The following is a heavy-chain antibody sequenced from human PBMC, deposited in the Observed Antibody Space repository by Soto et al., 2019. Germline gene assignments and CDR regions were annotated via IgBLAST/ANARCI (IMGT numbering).Heavy chain of an antibody. D-gene: IGHD3-22*01. CDR1: GFTFSSYG. J-gene: IGHJ4*02. Sequence: PGGSLRLSCAASGFTFSSYGMHWVRQAPGKGLEWVAVIWYDGSNKYYADSVKGRFTISRDNSKNTLYLQMNSLRAEDTAVYYCARGTRYYDSSGSLPIDYWGQGTLVTVSS. V-gene: IGHV3-33*01. CDR2: IWYDGSNK. CDR3: ARGTRYYDSSGSLPIDY.